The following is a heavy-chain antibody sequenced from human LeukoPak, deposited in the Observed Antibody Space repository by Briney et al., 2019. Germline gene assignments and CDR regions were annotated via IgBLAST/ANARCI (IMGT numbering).Heavy chain of an antibody. D-gene: IGHD3-10*01. J-gene: IGHJ4*02. CDR1: GGPISSYY. CDR3: ARAPVSGIPDY. CDR2: IYYSGSA. Sequence: QTSETLSLTCTVSGGPISSYYWSWIRQPPGKGLEWIGYIYYSGSANYNPSLKSRVTISVDTSKNQFSLKLSSVTAADTAVYYCARAPVSGIPDYWGQGTLVTVSS. V-gene: IGHV4-59*01.